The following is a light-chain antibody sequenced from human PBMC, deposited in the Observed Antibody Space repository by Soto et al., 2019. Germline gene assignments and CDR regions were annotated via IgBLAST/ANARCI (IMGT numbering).Light chain of an antibody. CDR3: QQYQRWPPIT. CDR2: GAS. J-gene: IGKJ5*01. Sequence: EIVMTQSPATLSVSPGERATLSCRASQYINTNLAWYQQKPGQAPRLLIYGASTRATAIPARFSGSGSGTEFTLTISSLQSEDFAVYYCQQYQRWPPITFGQGTRLEIK. V-gene: IGKV3-15*01. CDR1: QYINTN.